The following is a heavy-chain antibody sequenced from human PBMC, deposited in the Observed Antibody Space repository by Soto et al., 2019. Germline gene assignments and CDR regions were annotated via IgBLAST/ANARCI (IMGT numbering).Heavy chain of an antibody. Sequence: QVQLVQSGAEVKKPGSSVKVSCKASGGTFSSYAITWVRQAPGQGLDWMGEIIPIFGATNFAQKFQGRVTITADKSTTTAYMELSSLTSEDKGVYYCARMGGSFLDSWGQGTLVTVSS. J-gene: IGHJ5*01. D-gene: IGHD1-26*01. CDR2: IIPIFGAT. V-gene: IGHV1-69*06. CDR1: GGTFSSYA. CDR3: ARMGGSFLDS.